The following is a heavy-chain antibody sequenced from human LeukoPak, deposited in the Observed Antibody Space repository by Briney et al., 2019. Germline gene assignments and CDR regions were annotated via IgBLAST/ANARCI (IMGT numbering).Heavy chain of an antibody. CDR3: ARDMGGRGRLDGFDI. CDR2: IYHSGST. Sequence: SETLSLTCTVSSGSISSGGYYWSWIRQPPGKGLEWIGYIYHSGSTYYNPSLKSRVTISVDRSKNQFSLYLSSVTAADTAVYYCARDMGGRGRLDGFDIWGQGTMVTVSS. V-gene: IGHV4-30-2*01. D-gene: IGHD5-24*01. J-gene: IGHJ3*02. CDR1: SGSISSGGYY.